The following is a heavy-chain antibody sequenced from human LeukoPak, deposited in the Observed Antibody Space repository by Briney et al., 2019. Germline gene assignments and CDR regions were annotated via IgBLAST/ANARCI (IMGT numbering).Heavy chain of an antibody. CDR3: ARNSGYDYGGFDY. J-gene: IGHJ4*02. CDR1: GGSISSYY. Sequence: SETLSLTCTVSGGSISSYYWSWIRQPPEKGLEWIGYIYYSGSTNYNPSLKSRVTISVDTSKNQFSLKLSSVTAADTAVYYCARNSGYDYGGFDYWGQGTLVTVSS. V-gene: IGHV4-59*01. CDR2: IYYSGST. D-gene: IGHD5-12*01.